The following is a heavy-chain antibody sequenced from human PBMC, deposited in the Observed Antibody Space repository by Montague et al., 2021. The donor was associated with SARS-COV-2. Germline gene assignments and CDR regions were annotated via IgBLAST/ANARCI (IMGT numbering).Heavy chain of an antibody. CDR1: GGSFSGYY. D-gene: IGHD3-10*01. J-gene: IGHJ6*02. Sequence: SETLSLTCTVYGGSFSGYYCSWIRQPPGKGLEWIGEINHSGSTNYNPSLKSRVTISVDTSKNQFSLKLSSVTAADTAVDYCSRVRYYGSGTSLGMDVWGQGTTVTVSS. V-gene: IGHV4-34*01. CDR2: INHSGST. CDR3: SRVRYYGSGTSLGMDV.